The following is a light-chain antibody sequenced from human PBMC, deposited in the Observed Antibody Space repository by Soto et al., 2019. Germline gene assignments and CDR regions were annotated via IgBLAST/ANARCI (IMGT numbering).Light chain of an antibody. CDR2: LDSDGSH. J-gene: IGLJ2*01. Sequence: QPVLTQSPSASASLGASVKLTCTLSSGHSSYPIAWHQQQPEKGPRYLMKLDSDGSHTKGDAIPDRFSGSSSGAERYLTISSLQSEDEDDYYCQTWGTGIHVVFGGGTKLTVL. CDR3: QTWGTGIHVV. CDR1: SGHSSYP. V-gene: IGLV4-69*01.